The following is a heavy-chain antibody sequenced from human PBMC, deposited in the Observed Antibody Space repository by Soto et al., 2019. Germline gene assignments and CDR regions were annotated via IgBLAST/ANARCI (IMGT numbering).Heavy chain of an antibody. CDR2: VSGSGGST. V-gene: IGHV3-23*01. D-gene: IGHD5-18*01. CDR3: AKDFGYNYGYDAFDI. J-gene: IGHJ3*02. CDR1: GFTFSSYA. Sequence: EVQLLESGGGSVQPGGSLRLSCAASGFTFSSYAMGWVRQAPGKGLEWVSGVSGSGGSTYCVDSVKGRFTISRDNSKNTLYLQMNSLRAEDPAVYYCAKDFGYNYGYDAFDIWGQGTMVTVSS.